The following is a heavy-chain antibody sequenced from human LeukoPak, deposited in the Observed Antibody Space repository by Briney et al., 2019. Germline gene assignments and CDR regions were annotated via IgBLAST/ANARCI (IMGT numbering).Heavy chain of an antibody. CDR1: GFNFSSYT. D-gene: IGHD3-10*01. CDR3: AREYYTYDS. Sequence: GGSLRLSCSASGFNFSSYTMNWVRQAPGKGLEWVSSITSSSFIYHADSVKGRFTISRDNAKSSLFLQMNSLRAEDTAVYYCAREYYTYDSWGQGTLVTVSS. J-gene: IGHJ4*02. CDR2: ITSSSFI. V-gene: IGHV3-69-1*02.